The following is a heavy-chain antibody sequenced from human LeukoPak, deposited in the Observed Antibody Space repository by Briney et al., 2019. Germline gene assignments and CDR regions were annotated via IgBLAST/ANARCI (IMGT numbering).Heavy chain of an antibody. J-gene: IGHJ6*03. D-gene: IGHD3-10*01. Sequence: PGGSLRLSCAASGFTFSSYGMHWVRQAPGKGLEWVAFIRYDGTNKYYADSVKGRFTISRDNSKNTLYLQMNSLRAEDTAVYYCAKDWARSDYYGSGSYYSPFYYFYYMDVWGKGTTVTISS. CDR1: GFTFSSYG. CDR2: IRYDGTNK. CDR3: AKDWARSDYYGSGSYYSPFYYFYYMDV. V-gene: IGHV3-30*02.